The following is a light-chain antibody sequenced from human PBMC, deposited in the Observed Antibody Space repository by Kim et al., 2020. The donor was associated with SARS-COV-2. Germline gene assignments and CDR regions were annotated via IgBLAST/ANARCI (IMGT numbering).Light chain of an antibody. CDR2: GAS. J-gene: IGKJ4*01. Sequence: PGERVTLSCRASQSVSSSYLTWYQQKPGQAPRLLIYGASTRATGIPARFSGSGSGTDFTLTISSLQPDDFAVYYCQQDYNLPPLTFGGGTKV. CDR1: QSVSSSY. V-gene: IGKV3D-7*01. CDR3: QQDYNLPPLT.